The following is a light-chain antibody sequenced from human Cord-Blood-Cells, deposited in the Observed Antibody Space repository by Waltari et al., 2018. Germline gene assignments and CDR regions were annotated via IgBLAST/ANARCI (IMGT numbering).Light chain of an antibody. J-gene: IGLJ3*02. CDR1: SSDFGGYNY. CDR2: DVS. CDR3: CSYAGSYSWV. Sequence: QSALTQPRSVSGSPGQSVTISCTGTSSDFGGYNYVSWYQQHPGQAPKLLLYDVSKRPSGFPDRFSGSKSGSTASLTISGLQAEDEADYYCCSYAGSYSWVFGGGTKLTVL. V-gene: IGLV2-11*01.